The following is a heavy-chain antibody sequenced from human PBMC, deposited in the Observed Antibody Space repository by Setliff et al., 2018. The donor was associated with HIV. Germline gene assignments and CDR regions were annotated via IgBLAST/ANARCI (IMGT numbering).Heavy chain of an antibody. CDR2: IYYSGST. D-gene: IGHD7-27*01. V-gene: IGHV4-59*01. J-gene: IGHJ3*02. Sequence: PSETLSLTCTVSGDSISSYYWSWIRQPPGKGLEWIGYIYYSGSTNYNPSLKSRVTISVDTSKNQFSLKLSSVTAADTAMYYCARGDNWGVDVFDIWGQGTMVTV. CDR3: ARGDNWGVDVFDI. CDR1: GDSISSYY.